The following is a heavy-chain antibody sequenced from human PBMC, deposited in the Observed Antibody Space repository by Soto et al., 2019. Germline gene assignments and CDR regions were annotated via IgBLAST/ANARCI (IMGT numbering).Heavy chain of an antibody. V-gene: IGHV1-69*02. CDR3: ARANFDAGYYYYYMDV. J-gene: IGHJ6*03. Sequence: GPPVKVSCKASGGTFSSYTISWVRQAPGQGLEWMGRIIPILGIANYAQKFQGRVTITADKSTSTAYMELSSLRSEDTALYYCARANFDAGYYYYYMDVWGKGTTGTVSS. D-gene: IGHD7-27*01. CDR2: IIPILGIA. CDR1: GGTFSSYT.